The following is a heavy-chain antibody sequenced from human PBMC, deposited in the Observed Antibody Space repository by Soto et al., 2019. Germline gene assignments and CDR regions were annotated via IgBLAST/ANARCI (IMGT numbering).Heavy chain of an antibody. D-gene: IGHD4-17*01. CDR3: ARRYGAPFDY. CDR2: IYYSGST. CDR1: GGSISSYY. J-gene: IGHJ4*02. V-gene: IGHV4-59*01. Sequence: TETSXLTFTVPGGSISSYYWSWIRQPPGKGLEWIGYIYYSGSTNYNPSLKSRVTISVDTSKNQFSLKLSSVTAADTAVYYCARRYGAPFDYWGQGTLVTVS.